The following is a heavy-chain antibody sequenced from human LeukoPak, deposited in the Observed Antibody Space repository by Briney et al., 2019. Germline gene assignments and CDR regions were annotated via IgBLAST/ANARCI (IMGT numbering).Heavy chain of an antibody. V-gene: IGHV3-7*01. Sequence: PGGSLRLSCAASGFTFSSYWMSWVRQAPGKGLEWVANIKQDGSEKYYVDSVKGRFTISRDNAKNSLYLQMNSPRAEDTAVYYCARANKYSSSWYVYYYYYCMDVWGKGTTVTISS. J-gene: IGHJ6*03. D-gene: IGHD6-13*01. CDR1: GFTFSSYW. CDR2: IKQDGSEK. CDR3: ARANKYSSSWYVYYYYYCMDV.